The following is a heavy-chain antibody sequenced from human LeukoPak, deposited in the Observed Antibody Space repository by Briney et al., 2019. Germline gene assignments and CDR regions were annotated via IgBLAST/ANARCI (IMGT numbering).Heavy chain of an antibody. D-gene: IGHD3-22*01. CDR1: GYTFTRYG. V-gene: IGHV1-18*01. CDR3: ARPSSPQKWLSDSDAFDI. CDR2: ISAYNGNT. J-gene: IGHJ3*02. Sequence: ASVTVSRKASGYTFTRYGISWLRPAPGQGLEWMGWISAYNGNTNYPQKPQGRVTMTTDTSTSTAYMELRSLRSDDTAVYYCARPSSPQKWLSDSDAFDIWGQGTMVTVSS.